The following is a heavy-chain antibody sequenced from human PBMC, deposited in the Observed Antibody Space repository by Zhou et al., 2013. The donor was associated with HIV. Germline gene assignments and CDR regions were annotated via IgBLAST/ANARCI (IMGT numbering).Heavy chain of an antibody. Sequence: QGQLVQSGAEVKKPGASVKVSCKASGYTLMNYGITWVRQAPAKGLEWMGWISAHNGDSNYAQRFQGRITMTTDTSTNTAYMDLTSLTSDDTAVYYXARACRSSTSCYLWDDYWGQGTLVTVSS. CDR1: GYTLMNYG. CDR3: ARACRSSTSCYLWDDY. V-gene: IGHV1-18*04. J-gene: IGHJ4*02. D-gene: IGHD2-2*01. CDR2: ISAHNGDS.